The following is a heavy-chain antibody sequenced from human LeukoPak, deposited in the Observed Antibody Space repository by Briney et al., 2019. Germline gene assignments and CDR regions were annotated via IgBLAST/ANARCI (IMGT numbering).Heavy chain of an antibody. CDR1: GFTFSSYW. V-gene: IGHV3-7*01. J-gene: IGHJ4*02. CDR2: IKQDGSEK. CDR3: ASGQYYYGSGSYYKRSKVDDY. Sequence: PGGSLRLSCAASGFTFSSYWMSWVRQAPGKGLEWVANIKQDGSEKYYVDSVKGRFTISRDNAKNSLYLQMNSLSAEDTAVYYCASGQYYYGSGSYYKRSKVDDYWGQGTLVTVSS. D-gene: IGHD3-10*01.